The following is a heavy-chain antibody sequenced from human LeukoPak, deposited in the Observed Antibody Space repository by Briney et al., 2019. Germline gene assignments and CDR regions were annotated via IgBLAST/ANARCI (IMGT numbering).Heavy chain of an antibody. V-gene: IGHV4-34*01. Sequence: SETLSLTCAVYGGSFSGYYWSWIRRPPGKGLEWIGEINHSGSTNYNPSLKSRVTISVDTSKNQFSLKLSSVTAADTAVYYCATEPDYQDAFDIWGQGTMVTVSS. CDR3: ATEPDYQDAFDI. D-gene: IGHD4-11*01. CDR1: GGSFSGYY. CDR2: INHSGST. J-gene: IGHJ3*02.